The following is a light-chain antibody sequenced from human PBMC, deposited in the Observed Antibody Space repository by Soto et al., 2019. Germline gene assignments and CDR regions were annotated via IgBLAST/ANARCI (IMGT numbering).Light chain of an antibody. V-gene: IGLV2-11*01. CDR3: CSYAGSYTYV. Sequence: QSALTQPRSVSGSPGHSVTISCTGTSSDVGGYNYVSWYQQHPGKAPKLMIYDVSKRPSGVPDRFSGSKSGNTASLTISGLLAEDEADYCCCSYAGSYTYVFGTGTKLTVL. J-gene: IGLJ1*01. CDR1: SSDVGGYNY. CDR2: DVS.